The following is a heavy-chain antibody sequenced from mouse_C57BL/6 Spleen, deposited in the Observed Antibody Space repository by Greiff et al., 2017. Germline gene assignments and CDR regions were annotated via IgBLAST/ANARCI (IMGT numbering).Heavy chain of an antibody. V-gene: IGHV1-15*01. CDR3: TRSELGLWFAY. J-gene: IGHJ3*01. CDR1: GYTFTDYE. CDR2: IDPETGGT. Sequence: VQLQQSGAELVRPGASVTLSCKASGYTFTDYEMHWVKQTPVHGLEWIGAIDPETGGTAYNQKFKGKAILTADKSSSTAYMELRSLTSEDSAVYYCTRSELGLWFAYWGQGTLVTVSA. D-gene: IGHD4-1*01.